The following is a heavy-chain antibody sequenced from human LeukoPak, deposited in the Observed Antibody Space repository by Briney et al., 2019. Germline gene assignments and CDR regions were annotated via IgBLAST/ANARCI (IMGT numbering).Heavy chain of an antibody. V-gene: IGHV4-59*08. Sequence: DPSETLSLTCTVSGGYIRSYYCSWIRQPPGKGLEWVGYVYYSGSTSYNPSLKSRVTISVDASKNQFSLKLSSVTAADTAVYYCARHFTGPGTYTPYFGMDVWGQGTTVTVSS. CDR1: GGYIRSYY. CDR3: ARHFTGPGTYTPYFGMDV. J-gene: IGHJ6*02. D-gene: IGHD3-16*01. CDR2: VYYSGST.